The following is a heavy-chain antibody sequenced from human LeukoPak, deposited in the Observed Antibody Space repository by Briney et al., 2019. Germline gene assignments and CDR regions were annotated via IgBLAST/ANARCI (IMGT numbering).Heavy chain of an antibody. Sequence: PGGSLRLSWAASGFTFSSYSMNWVREAPGEGREWVSSISSSSSYIYYADSVKGRFTISRDNAKNSLYLQMNSLRAEDTAVYYCARDRIVGANYFDYWGQGTLVTVSS. J-gene: IGHJ4*02. D-gene: IGHD1-26*01. V-gene: IGHV3-21*01. CDR2: ISSSSSYI. CDR1: GFTFSSYS. CDR3: ARDRIVGANYFDY.